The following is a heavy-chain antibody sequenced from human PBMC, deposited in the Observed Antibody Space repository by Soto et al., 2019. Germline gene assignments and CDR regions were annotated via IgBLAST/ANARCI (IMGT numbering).Heavy chain of an antibody. CDR1: GFTFSDYY. D-gene: IGHD6-13*01. V-gene: IGHV3-11*01. Sequence: LSLTCAASGFTFSDYYMSWIRQAPGKGLEWVSYISSSGSTIYYADSVKGRFTISRDNAKNSLYLQMNSLRAEDTAVYYCARSSSSWYVPYFDYWGQGTLVTVSS. CDR2: ISSSGSTI. CDR3: ARSSSSWYVPYFDY. J-gene: IGHJ4*02.